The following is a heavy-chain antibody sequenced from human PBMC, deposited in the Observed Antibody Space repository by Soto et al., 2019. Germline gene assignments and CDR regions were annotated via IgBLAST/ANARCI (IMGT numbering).Heavy chain of an antibody. CDR1: GGTFSSYA. CDR2: IITIFGTA. Sequence: QVQLVQSVAEVKNPGSSVKVSCKASGGTFSSYAISWVRQAPGQGLEWMGGIITIFGTANYAQKIQGRVTITGDKSTSTAYMELSSLRYADTAVYYCARNALELPGDYYYGMDVWGQGTTFTVS. J-gene: IGHJ6*02. V-gene: IGHV1-69*06. CDR3: ARNALELPGDYYYGMDV. D-gene: IGHD1-7*01.